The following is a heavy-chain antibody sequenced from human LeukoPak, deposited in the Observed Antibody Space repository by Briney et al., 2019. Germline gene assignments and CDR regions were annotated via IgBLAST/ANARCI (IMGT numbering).Heavy chain of an antibody. V-gene: IGHV3-30*02. Sequence: PGGSLRLSCAGSGFSFSSYGMHWVRQAPGKGLEWMAFIRSDGSNKYYADSVKGRFTISRDNSKNTLYLQMNSLRAEDTAVYYCAKGRRVVVAAFDYWGQGTLVTVSS. J-gene: IGHJ4*02. CDR3: AKGRRVVVAAFDY. D-gene: IGHD2-15*01. CDR2: IRSDGSNK. CDR1: GFSFSSYG.